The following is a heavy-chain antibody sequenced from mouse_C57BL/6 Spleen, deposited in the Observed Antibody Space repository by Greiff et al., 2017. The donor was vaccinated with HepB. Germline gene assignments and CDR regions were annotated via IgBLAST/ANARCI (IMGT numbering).Heavy chain of an antibody. J-gene: IGHJ4*01. V-gene: IGHV1-50*01. Sequence: QVQLQQPGAELVKPGASVKLSCKASGYTFTSYWMQWVKQRPGQGLEWIGEIDPSDSYTNYNQKFKGKATLTVDTSSSTTYMQLSSLTSEDSAVYYCASRIYYEYGPLSMDYWGQGTSVTVSS. CDR3: ASRIYYEYGPLSMDY. D-gene: IGHD2-4*01. CDR1: GYTFTSYW. CDR2: IDPSDSYT.